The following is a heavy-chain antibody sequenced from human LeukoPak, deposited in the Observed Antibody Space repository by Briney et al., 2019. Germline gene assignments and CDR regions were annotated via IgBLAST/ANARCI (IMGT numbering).Heavy chain of an antibody. CDR3: ARAPIAAAGIRN. D-gene: IGHD6-13*01. V-gene: IGHV4-59*01. CDR1: GGSISSYY. CDR2: IYYSGST. Sequence: SETLSLTCTVSGGSISSYYWSWIRQPPGKGLEWIGYIYYSGSTNYNPSLKSRVTISVDTSKNQFSLKLSSVTAADTAVYYCARAPIAAAGIRNWGQGTLVTVSS. J-gene: IGHJ4*02.